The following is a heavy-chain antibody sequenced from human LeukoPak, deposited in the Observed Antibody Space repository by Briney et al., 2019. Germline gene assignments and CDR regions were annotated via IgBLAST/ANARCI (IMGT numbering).Heavy chain of an antibody. CDR3: AKDRGFYSGYGN. V-gene: IGHV3-23*01. CDR2: ISGSGGST. J-gene: IGHJ4*02. CDR1: GFTFSSYA. D-gene: IGHD5-12*01. Sequence: GGSLRLSCAASGFTFSSYAVSWVRQAPGKGLEWVSAISGSGGSTYYADSVKGRFAISRDNSKNTLYLQMNSLRAEDTAVYYCAKDRGFYSGYGNWGQGTLVTVSS.